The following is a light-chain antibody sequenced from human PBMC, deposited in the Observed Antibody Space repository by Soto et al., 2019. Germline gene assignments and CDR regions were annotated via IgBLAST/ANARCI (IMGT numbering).Light chain of an antibody. CDR2: QDS. J-gene: IGLJ2*01. V-gene: IGLV3-1*01. CDR1: KLGDKY. CDR3: QSWDSSTYVV. Sequence: SYELTQPPSVSVSPGQTASITCSGDKLGDKYACWYQQKPGQSPVLVIYQDSKRPSGIPERFSASNSGNTATLTIGGTQAMDEADYYCQSWDSSTYVVFGGGTKLTVL.